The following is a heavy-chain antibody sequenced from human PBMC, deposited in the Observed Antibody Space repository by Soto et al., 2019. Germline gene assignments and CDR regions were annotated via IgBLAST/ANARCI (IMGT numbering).Heavy chain of an antibody. CDR3: ARGIVRGGFDI. V-gene: IGHV4-30-4*01. Sequence: QVQLQEAGPGLVRPSQTLSLTCTVAGGSMSENDYYWSWLRQSPGQGLQWIGYIYDTWTTSYSPSLKSRVTMSADTSRNQFSLKLTSVTAADTALYCFARGIVRGGFDIWGQGTLVTVSS. J-gene: IGHJ3*02. CDR1: GGSMSENDYY. D-gene: IGHD3-10*02. CDR2: IYDTWTT.